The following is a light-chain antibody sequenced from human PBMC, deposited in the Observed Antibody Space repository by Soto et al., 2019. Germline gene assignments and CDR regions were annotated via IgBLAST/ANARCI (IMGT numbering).Light chain of an antibody. Sequence: EIVMTQSPATLSVSPRDRATLSCRASQSISSNLAWYQQKPGQAPRLLMFRTSSRATGFPARFSGSGSGTEFTLTISSLQAEDVAVYYCQQYYSTPLTFGGGTKVDIK. CDR1: QSISSN. J-gene: IGKJ4*01. CDR2: RTS. V-gene: IGKV3-15*01. CDR3: QQYYSTPLT.